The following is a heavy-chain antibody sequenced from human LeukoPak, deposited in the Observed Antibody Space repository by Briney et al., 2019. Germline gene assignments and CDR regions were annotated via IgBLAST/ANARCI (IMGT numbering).Heavy chain of an antibody. CDR3: ARGRGDFWSGYYNEYFQH. Sequence: SETLSLTCNVSGVSIKTNSDYWAWLRQPPGKGLEWIGSIYHVGGTYYNPSLKSRVTISIDTSKNQFSLKLSSVTAADTAVYYCARGRGDFWSGYYNEYFQHWGQGTLVTVSS. V-gene: IGHV4-39*07. CDR2: IYHVGGT. CDR1: GVSIKTNSDY. D-gene: IGHD3-3*01. J-gene: IGHJ1*01.